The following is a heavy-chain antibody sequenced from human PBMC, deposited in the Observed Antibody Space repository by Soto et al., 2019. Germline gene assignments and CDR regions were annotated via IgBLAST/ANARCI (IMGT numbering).Heavy chain of an antibody. V-gene: IGHV3-33*01. CDR3: ARDQGSVAVAGRFDY. CDR2: IWYDGSNK. D-gene: IGHD6-19*01. CDR1: GFTFSSYG. J-gene: IGHJ4*02. Sequence: QVQLVESGGGVVQPGRSLRLSCAASGFTFSSYGMHWVRQAPGKGLEWVAVIWYDGSNKYYADSVKGRFTSSRDNSKNTLYRQMNSLRAEDTAVYYCARDQGSVAVAGRFDYWGQGTLVTVSS.